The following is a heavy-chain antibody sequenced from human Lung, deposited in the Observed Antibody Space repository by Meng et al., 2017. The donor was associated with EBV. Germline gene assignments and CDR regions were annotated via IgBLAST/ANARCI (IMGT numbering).Heavy chain of an antibody. CDR3: AHRHRLRDFDY. V-gene: IGHV2-5*02. D-gene: IGHD4-17*01. CDR2: IYWDADK. J-gene: IGHJ4*02. CDR1: GFSLSTSGVG. Sequence: QFTLKGSGPTPVKPTQTPTLTCTFSGFSLSTSGVGVGWIRQPPGKALEWLALIYWDADKSYSPSLQSRLTSAKDTSKNQVVLTLTNIDPVDTATYYCAHRHRLRDFDYWGQGTLVTVSS.